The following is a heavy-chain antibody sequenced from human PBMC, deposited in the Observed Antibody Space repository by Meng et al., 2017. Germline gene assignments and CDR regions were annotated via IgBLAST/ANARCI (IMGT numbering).Heavy chain of an antibody. Sequence: QVQLQQWGAGLLKPSETLSLTCTVYGGSFSGHYWSWIRQAPGEGLEWIGEVSDGGYNKYNPALKSRVTVSGDTSKNEVSLKLISVTAADTAVYYCARNRYDRSTHVFDPWGQGTLVTASS. CDR3: ARNRYDRSTHVFDP. CDR2: VSDGGYN. D-gene: IGHD3-22*01. J-gene: IGHJ5*02. V-gene: IGHV4-34*01. CDR1: GGSFSGHY.